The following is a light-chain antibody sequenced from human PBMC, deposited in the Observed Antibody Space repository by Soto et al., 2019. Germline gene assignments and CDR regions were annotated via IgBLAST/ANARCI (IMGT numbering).Light chain of an antibody. CDR3: QQYGSSPIT. V-gene: IGKV3-20*01. CDR2: SAS. CDR1: QSVSST. J-gene: IGKJ5*01. Sequence: EIVMTQSPASLSVSPGERATLSCRASQSVSSTLAWYQYKPGHAPRLLIYSASTSAPGIPDRFSGSGSETDFTLTISRLGPEDFAVYYCQQYGSSPITFGQGTRLEIK.